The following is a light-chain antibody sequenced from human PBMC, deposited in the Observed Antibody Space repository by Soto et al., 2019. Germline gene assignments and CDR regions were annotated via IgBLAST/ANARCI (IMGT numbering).Light chain of an antibody. CDR2: SNN. Sequence: QSALTQPPSGSGTPGRRVVISWSGSSSNIGSNTVNWYQQLPGTAPKLLIYSNNHRPSGVPDRFSGSKSGTYASLAISGLQSDDEADYSCAAWDDSLNGYVFATGTKVTVL. CDR3: AAWDDSLNGYV. J-gene: IGLJ1*01. CDR1: SSNIGSNT. V-gene: IGLV1-44*01.